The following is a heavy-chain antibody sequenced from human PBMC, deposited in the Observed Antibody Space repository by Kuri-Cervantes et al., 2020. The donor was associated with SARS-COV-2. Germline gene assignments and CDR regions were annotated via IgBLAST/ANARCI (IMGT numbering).Heavy chain of an antibody. J-gene: IGHJ4*02. V-gene: IGHV2-5*02. D-gene: IGHD2/OR15-2a*01. CDR1: GFSHSTSGVG. Sequence: GPTLVIPTQTLTLTCTFSGFSHSTSGVGVGWIRQPPGKALEWLTLIYWDDDKRYSPSLKSRLTITKDTSKNQVVLTMTNMDPVDTATYYCTRMNTIISLDYWGQETLVTVSS. CDR2: IYWDDDK. CDR3: TRMNTIISLDY.